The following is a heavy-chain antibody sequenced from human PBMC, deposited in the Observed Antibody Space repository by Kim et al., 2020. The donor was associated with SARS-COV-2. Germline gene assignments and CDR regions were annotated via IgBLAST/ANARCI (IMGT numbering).Heavy chain of an antibody. CDR2: ISYDGSNK. J-gene: IGHJ6*01. CDR3: AKDSSWQGSGDYFIVDG. V-gene: IGHV3-30*18. D-gene: IGHD3-22*01. CDR1: GFTFSSYG. Sequence: GGSLRLSCAASGFTFSSYGMHWVRQAPGKGLEWVAVISYDGSNKYYADSVKGRFTISRDNSKNTLYLQMNSLRAEDTAVYYCAKDSSWQGSGDYFIVDG.